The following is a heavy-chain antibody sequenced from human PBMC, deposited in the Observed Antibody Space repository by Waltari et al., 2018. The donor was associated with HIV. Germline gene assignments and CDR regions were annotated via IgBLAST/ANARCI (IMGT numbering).Heavy chain of an antibody. D-gene: IGHD3-3*01. CDR2: ISHCGGT. J-gene: IGHJ3*02. V-gene: IGHV4-4*02. Sequence: QVQLQESGPGLVKPSGTLSLTCAVSGGSISSSNWWSWVRQPPGKGLEWIGEISHCGGTNYNPSLKRRCTISVDKSKNQFSLKRSSVTAADTAVYYCARDRGGGYYTDHDAFDIWGQGTMVTVSS. CDR3: ARDRGGGYYTDHDAFDI. CDR1: GGSISSSNW.